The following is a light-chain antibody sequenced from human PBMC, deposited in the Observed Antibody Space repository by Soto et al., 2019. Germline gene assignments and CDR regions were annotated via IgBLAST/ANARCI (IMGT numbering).Light chain of an antibody. V-gene: IGLV1-47*02. CDR2: SNN. J-gene: IGLJ3*02. Sequence: QSVLTQPPSASGTPGPRVTLSCSGSSSNIGSNYVYWYQQLPGTAPKLLIYSNNQRTSGVPDRFSGSKSGTSASLAISGLRSEDEADYYCAAWDDSLSGSWVFGGGTQLTVL. CDR1: SSNIGSNY. CDR3: AAWDDSLSGSWV.